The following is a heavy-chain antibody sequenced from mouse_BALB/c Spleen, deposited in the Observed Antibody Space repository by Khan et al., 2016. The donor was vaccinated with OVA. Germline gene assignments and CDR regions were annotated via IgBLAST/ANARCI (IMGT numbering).Heavy chain of an antibody. J-gene: IGHJ4*01. CDR2: INTYTGEP. Sequence: VQLQESGPELKKPGETVKISCKASGYSFTNYGINWVKQSPGKALKWMGWINTYTGEPTYADDFKGRFAFSLETSANTAYLQINILKNEDTATYCCARPPYFSYTLDYWGQGTSVTVSS. D-gene: IGHD2-10*01. CDR3: ARPPYFSYTLDY. CDR1: GYSFTNYG. V-gene: IGHV9-3-1*01.